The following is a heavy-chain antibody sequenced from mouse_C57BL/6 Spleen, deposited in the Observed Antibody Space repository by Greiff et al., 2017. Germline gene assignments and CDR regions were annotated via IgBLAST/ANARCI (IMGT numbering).Heavy chain of an antibody. Sequence: VQLQQSGPGLVKPSQSLSLTCSVTGYSITSGYYWNWIRQFPGNKLEWMGYISYDGSHNYNPSLKNRISLTRDTSKNQFFLELKSVTTEDTATYFCAVYDYDGGGAYWGQGTLVTVSA. D-gene: IGHD2-4*01. CDR2: ISYDGSH. CDR3: AVYDYDGGGAY. V-gene: IGHV3-6*01. J-gene: IGHJ3*01. CDR1: GYSITSGYY.